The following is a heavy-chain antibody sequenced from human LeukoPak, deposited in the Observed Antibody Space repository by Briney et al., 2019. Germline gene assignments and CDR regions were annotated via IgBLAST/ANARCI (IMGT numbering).Heavy chain of an antibody. CDR1: GFPFNTYD. J-gene: IGHJ4*02. Sequence: GGSLRPSCAASGFPFNTYDMNWVRQAPGKGLQWVSFISSSGTSIYYADSVKGRFTIFRDNAKNSVFLHMNSLRAEDTAVYYCARVGAYAAVNFWGQGTLVTVSS. CDR3: ARVGAYAAVNF. V-gene: IGHV3-48*03. D-gene: IGHD3-16*01. CDR2: ISSSGTSI.